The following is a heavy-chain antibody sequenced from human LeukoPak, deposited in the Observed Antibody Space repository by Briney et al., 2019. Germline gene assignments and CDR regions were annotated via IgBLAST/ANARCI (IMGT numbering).Heavy chain of an antibody. Sequence: GGSLRLSCAASGFTSSSYAMNWVRQAPGKGLEWVSGISNSGGGTYYADSAKGRFTISRDNSKNTLYLQMNSLRVEDTAVYYCAKWRLVPRDPFDYWGQGTLVTVSS. CDR3: AKWRLVPRDPFDY. CDR2: ISNSGGGT. J-gene: IGHJ4*02. CDR1: GFTSSSYA. V-gene: IGHV3-23*01. D-gene: IGHD6-19*01.